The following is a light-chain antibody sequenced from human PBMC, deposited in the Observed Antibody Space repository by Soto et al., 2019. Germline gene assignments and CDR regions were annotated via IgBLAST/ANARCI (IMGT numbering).Light chain of an antibody. CDR1: QDITNY. Sequence: DIQMTQSPSSLSASVGDRVTITCQASQDITNYLNWYQQKPGRAPRLLLYDASSLETGVPSRFSGSGSGTDFTLTISSLQPEDVAVYYCQQRSNWPITFGQGTRLEI. CDR2: DAS. J-gene: IGKJ5*01. CDR3: QQRSNWPIT. V-gene: IGKV1-33*01.